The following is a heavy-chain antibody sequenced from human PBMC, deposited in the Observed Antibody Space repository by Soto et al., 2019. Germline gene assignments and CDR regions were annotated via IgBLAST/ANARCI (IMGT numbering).Heavy chain of an antibody. CDR1: GFTFGDYA. D-gene: IGHD2-15*01. CDR2: IRSKAYGGTT. CDR3: TRARAGFPGGMDYSYYSGMGV. J-gene: IGHJ6*04. Sequence: GGSLRLSCTASGFTFGDYAMSWFRQAPGKGLEWVGFIRSKAYGGTTGYAASVKGRFTISRDDSKSIAYLQMNSLKTEDTAVYYCTRARAGFPGGMDYSYYSGMGVGGKGTPVTVP. V-gene: IGHV3-49*03.